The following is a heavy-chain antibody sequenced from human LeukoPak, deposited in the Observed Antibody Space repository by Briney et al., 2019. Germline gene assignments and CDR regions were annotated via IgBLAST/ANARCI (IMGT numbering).Heavy chain of an antibody. CDR3: ARDYRFGGGCFDY. CDR1: GGSVSSYY. J-gene: IGHJ4*02. CDR2: IYYSGST. D-gene: IGHD3-10*01. Sequence: SETLSLTCTVSGGSVSSYYWNWIRQSPGKGLEWIGYIYYSGSTNSNPSLKSRVTISVDTSKNQFSLKLNSVTAADTAVYYCARDYRFGGGCFDYWGQGTLVTVSS. V-gene: IGHV4-59*02.